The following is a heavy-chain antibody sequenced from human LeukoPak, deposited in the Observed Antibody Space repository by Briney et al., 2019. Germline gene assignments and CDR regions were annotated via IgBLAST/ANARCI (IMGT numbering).Heavy chain of an antibody. CDR1: GYTFVGYY. V-gene: IGHV1-2*02. Sequence: GASVKVSCKASGYTFVGYYLHWVRQDPGQGLEWMAWIDPSTGNTHYAQKVQGRITVTRDTSISTTYTELSWLTSDDTALYYCAREYSASEHWGQGTLVTVSS. CDR2: IDPSTGNT. D-gene: IGHD4-11*01. J-gene: IGHJ1*01. CDR3: AREYSASEH.